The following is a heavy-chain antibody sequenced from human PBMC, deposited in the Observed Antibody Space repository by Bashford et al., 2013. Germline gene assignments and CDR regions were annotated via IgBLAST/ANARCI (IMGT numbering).Heavy chain of an antibody. V-gene: IGHV4-31*11. CDR1: GGSFSGYY. J-gene: IGHJ4*02. D-gene: IGHD3-10*01. Sequence: SETLSLTCAVHGGSFSGYYWSWIRQHPGKGLEWIGYIYYSGSTYYNPSLKSRVTISVDTSKNQFSLKLSSVTAADTAVYYCARVCCWDYYGSGSYYTSRALFDYWGQGTLVTVSS. CDR3: ARVCCWDYYGSGSYYTSRALFDY. CDR2: IYYSGST.